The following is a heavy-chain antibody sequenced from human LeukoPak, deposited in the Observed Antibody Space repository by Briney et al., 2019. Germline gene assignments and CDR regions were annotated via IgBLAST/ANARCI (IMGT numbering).Heavy chain of an antibody. CDR1: GFTFTTFE. Sequence: AGGSLRLSCAASGFTFTTFEMNWVRQAPGQGLEWISYISGSSGTLYYADSVKGRLTISRDNAKNSLYLQMDSLRAEDTAIYYCVGGGLPYFDYWGQGTLVTVSS. CDR2: ISGSSGTL. J-gene: IGHJ4*02. CDR3: VGGGLPYFDY. V-gene: IGHV3-48*03. D-gene: IGHD2-15*01.